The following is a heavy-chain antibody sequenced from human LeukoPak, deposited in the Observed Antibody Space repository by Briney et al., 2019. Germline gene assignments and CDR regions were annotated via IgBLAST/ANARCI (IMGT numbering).Heavy chain of an antibody. J-gene: IGHJ6*02. Sequence: ASVKVSCKASGYTFTSYAMHWVRQAPGQRLEWMGWINAGNGNTKYSQKFQGRVTITRDTSASTAYMELSSLRSEDTAVYYCARWGRIAATGKFYYYGMDVWGQGTTVPVSS. D-gene: IGHD6-13*01. CDR3: ARWGRIAATGKFYYYGMDV. CDR2: INAGNGNT. V-gene: IGHV1-3*01. CDR1: GYTFTSYA.